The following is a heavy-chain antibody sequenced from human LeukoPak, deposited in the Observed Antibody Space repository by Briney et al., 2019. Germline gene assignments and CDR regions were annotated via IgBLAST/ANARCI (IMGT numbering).Heavy chain of an antibody. CDR1: GYTFTGYY. V-gene: IGHV1-2*02. J-gene: IGHJ6*02. D-gene: IGHD6-13*01. Sequence: ASVKVSCKASGYTFTGYYMHWVRQAPGPGLEWMGWINPNSGGTNYAQKFQGRVTMTRDTSISTAYMELSRLRSDDTAVYYCARDHSSSWYRNYYGMDVWGQGTTVTVSS. CDR2: INPNSGGT. CDR3: ARDHSSSWYRNYYGMDV.